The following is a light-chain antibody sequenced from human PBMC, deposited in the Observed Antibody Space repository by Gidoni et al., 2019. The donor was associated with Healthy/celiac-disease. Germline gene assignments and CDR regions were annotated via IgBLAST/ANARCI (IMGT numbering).Light chain of an antibody. CDR3: QQYGSSPS. CDR1: QSVSSSY. CDR2: VAS. Sequence: EIVLTQSPGTLSLSPGERATLSCRASQSVSSSYLAWYQQKPGQATRLLIYVASSRATGIPDRFSGSGSGTDFTLTISRLEPEDFAVYYCQQYGSSPSFGQGTRLEIK. J-gene: IGKJ5*01. V-gene: IGKV3-20*01.